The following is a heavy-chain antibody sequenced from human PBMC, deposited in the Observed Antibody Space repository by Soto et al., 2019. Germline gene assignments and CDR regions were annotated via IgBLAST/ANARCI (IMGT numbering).Heavy chain of an antibody. D-gene: IGHD6-13*01. Sequence: QVQLVESGGGVVQPGRSLRLSCAASGFTFSSYGMHWVRQAPGKGLEWVAVIWYDGSNKYYADSVKGRFTISRDNSKNTLYLQMNSLRAEDTAVYYCARGIAAAVPYGMDVWGQGTTVTVSS. V-gene: IGHV3-33*01. CDR2: IWYDGSNK. CDR3: ARGIAAAVPYGMDV. CDR1: GFTFSSYG. J-gene: IGHJ6*02.